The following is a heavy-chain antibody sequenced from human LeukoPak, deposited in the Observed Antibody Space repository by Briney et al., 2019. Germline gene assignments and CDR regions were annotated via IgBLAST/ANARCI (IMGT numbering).Heavy chain of an antibody. V-gene: IGHV4-31*03. CDR2: IYYSGST. CDR3: ARELGMPPLFDP. CDR1: GGSISSGGYY. D-gene: IGHD7-27*01. J-gene: IGHJ5*02. Sequence: SETLSLTCTVSGGSISSGGYYWSWIRQHPGKGLEWIGYIYYSGSTYYNPSLKSRVTISVDTSKNQFSLKLSSVTAADTAVYYCARELGMPPLFDPWGQGTLDTVSS.